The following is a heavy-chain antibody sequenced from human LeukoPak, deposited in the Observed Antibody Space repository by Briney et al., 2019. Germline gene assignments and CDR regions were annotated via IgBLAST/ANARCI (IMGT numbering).Heavy chain of an antibody. CDR1: GGSISSSSYY. D-gene: IGHD3-16*02. CDR3: ARVLYDYVWGSYRYGWFDP. Sequence: SETLSLTCTVSGGSISSSSYYWGWIRQPPGKGLEWIGGIYYSGSTYYNPSLKSRVTISVDTSKNQFSLKLSSVTAADTAVYYCARVLYDYVWGSYRYGWFDPWGQGTLVTVSS. V-gene: IGHV4-39*07. J-gene: IGHJ5*02. CDR2: IYYSGST.